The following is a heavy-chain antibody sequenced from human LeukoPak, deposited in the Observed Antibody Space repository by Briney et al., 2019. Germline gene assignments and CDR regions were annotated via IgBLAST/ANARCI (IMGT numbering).Heavy chain of an antibody. CDR1: GFTFSSYS. J-gene: IGHJ6*03. CDR2: ISSSSSYI. CDR3: ARYAASGSYSGRYYYYYMDV. D-gene: IGHD1-26*01. Sequence: GGSLRLSCAASGFTFSSYSMNWVRQAPGKGLEWASSISSSSSYIYYADSVKGRFTISRDNAKNSLYLQMNSLRAEDTAVYYCARYAASGSYSGRYYYYYMDVWGKGTTVTVSS. V-gene: IGHV3-21*01.